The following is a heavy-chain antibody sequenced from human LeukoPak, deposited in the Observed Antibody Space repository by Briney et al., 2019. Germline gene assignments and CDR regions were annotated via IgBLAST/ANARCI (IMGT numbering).Heavy chain of an antibody. V-gene: IGHV4-59*01. CDR2: IYYSGST. CDR3: ARNTIRYNWNDDFNWFDP. Sequence: SETLSLTCTVSGGSISSYYWSWIRQPPGKGLEWIGYIYYSGSTNYNPSLKSRVTISVDTSKNQFSLKLSSVTAADTAVYYCARNTIRYNWNDDFNWFDPWGQGSLVSVSS. J-gene: IGHJ5*02. CDR1: GGSISSYY. D-gene: IGHD1-20*01.